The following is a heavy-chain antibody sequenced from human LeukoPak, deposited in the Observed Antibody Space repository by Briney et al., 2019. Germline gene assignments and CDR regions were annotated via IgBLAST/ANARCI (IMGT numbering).Heavy chain of an antibody. V-gene: IGHV3-7*01. Sequence: GGSLRLSCAASGFTFSSYWMSWVRQAPGKGLERVANIKQDGSEKYYVDSVKGRFTISRDNAKNSLYLQVSSLRAEDTAVYYCARGHYDILTASYKWTPDYWGQGILVTVSS. J-gene: IGHJ4*02. CDR3: ARGHYDILTASYKWTPDY. CDR1: GFTFSSYW. D-gene: IGHD3-9*01. CDR2: IKQDGSEK.